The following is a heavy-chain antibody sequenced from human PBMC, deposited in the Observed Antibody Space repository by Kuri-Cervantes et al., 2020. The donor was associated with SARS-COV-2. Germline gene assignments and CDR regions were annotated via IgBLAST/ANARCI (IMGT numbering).Heavy chain of an antibody. Sequence: SETLSLTCTVSGGSISSSSYYWGWIRQPPGKGLEWIGSIYYSGSTYYNPSLKSRVTISVDMSKNQFSLKLSSVTAADTAVYYCARPQTVLGVVVPAAQGAFDIWGQGTMVTVSS. D-gene: IGHD2-2*01. CDR1: GGSISSSSYY. V-gene: IGHV4-39*01. CDR2: IYYSGST. J-gene: IGHJ3*02. CDR3: ARPQTVLGVVVPAAQGAFDI.